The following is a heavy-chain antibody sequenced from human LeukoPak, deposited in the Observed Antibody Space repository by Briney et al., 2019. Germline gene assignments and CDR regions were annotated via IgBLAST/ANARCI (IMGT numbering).Heavy chain of an antibody. J-gene: IGHJ4*02. CDR3: ARTPPRYCSSTSCVDY. CDR2: INHSGST. D-gene: IGHD2-2*01. V-gene: IGHV4-34*01. Sequence: PSETLSLTCAVYGGSFSGYYWSWIRQPPGKGLEWIGEINHSGSTNYNPSLKSRVTISVDTSKNQFSLKLSSVTAADTAVYYCARTPPRYCSSTSCVDYWGQGTLVTVSS. CDR1: GGSFSGYY.